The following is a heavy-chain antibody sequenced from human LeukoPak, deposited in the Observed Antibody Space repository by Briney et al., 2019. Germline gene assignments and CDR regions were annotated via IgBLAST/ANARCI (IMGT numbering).Heavy chain of an antibody. CDR3: ARERFFYYYDSSGSFDY. CDR2: IYHSGST. V-gene: IGHV4-38-2*02. CDR1: GYSISSGYY. D-gene: IGHD3-22*01. J-gene: IGHJ4*02. Sequence: SETLSLTCTVSGYSISSGYYWGWIRQPPGKGLEWIGSIYHSGSTYYNPSLKSRVTISVDTSKNQFSLKLSSVTAADTAVYYCARERFFYYYDSSGSFDYWGQGTLVTVSS.